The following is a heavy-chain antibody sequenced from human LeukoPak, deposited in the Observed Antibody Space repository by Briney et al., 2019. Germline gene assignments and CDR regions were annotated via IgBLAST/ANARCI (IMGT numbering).Heavy chain of an antibody. CDR3: ARGAGWPIDY. CDR1: GYSISSGYY. D-gene: IGHD2-15*01. J-gene: IGHJ4*02. Sequence: SETLSLTCTVSGYSISSGYYWGWIRQPPGKGLNWIGSIYHSGSTYYNPSLRSRVTISIDTSKNQFSLKLNSVTAADTAVYYCARGAGWPIDYWGQGILVTVSS. CDR2: IYHSGST. V-gene: IGHV4-38-2*02.